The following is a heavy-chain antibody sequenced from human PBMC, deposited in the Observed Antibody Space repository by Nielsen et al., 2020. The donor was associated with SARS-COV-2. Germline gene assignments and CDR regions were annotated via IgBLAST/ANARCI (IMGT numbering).Heavy chain of an antibody. CDR1: GGSISSSNW. CDR2: IYHSGST. V-gene: IGHV4-4*02. Sequence: GSLRLSCAVSGGSISSSNWWSWVRQPPGKGLEWIGEIYHSGSTNYNPSLKSRVTISVDKSKNQFSLKLSSVTAADTAVYYCARASGIAAAGSYYFDYWGQGTLVTVSS. D-gene: IGHD6-13*01. CDR3: ARASGIAAAGSYYFDY. J-gene: IGHJ4*02.